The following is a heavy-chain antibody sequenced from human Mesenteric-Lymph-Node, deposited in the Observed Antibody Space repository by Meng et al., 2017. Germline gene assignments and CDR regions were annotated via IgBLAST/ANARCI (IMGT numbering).Heavy chain of an antibody. CDR1: GYTLTTFA. D-gene: IGHD3-3*01. CDR3: SREVYE. CDR2: INTNTGNP. J-gene: IGHJ4*02. Sequence: QVQLVQSGSELKKPGASVKVSWEASGYTLTTFAIHWVRQATGQGLEWIGWINTNTGNPTYAQGFTGRFVFSLDTSVSTAYLQISSLQADDTAVYYCSREVYEWGQGTLVTVSS. V-gene: IGHV7-4-1*02.